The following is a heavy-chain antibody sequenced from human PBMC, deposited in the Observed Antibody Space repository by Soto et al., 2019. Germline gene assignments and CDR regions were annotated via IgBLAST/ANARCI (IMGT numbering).Heavy chain of an antibody. D-gene: IGHD5-12*01. CDR2: IIPILGIA. J-gene: IGHJ6*02. V-gene: IGHV1-69*04. CDR1: GGTFSSYT. Sequence: SVKVSCKASGGTFSSYTISWVRQAPGQGLEWMGRIIPILGIANYAQKFQGRVTITADKSTSTAYMELSSLRSEDTAVYYCARDEDGYNQGYYYGMDVWGQGTKVTVSS. CDR3: ARDEDGYNQGYYYGMDV.